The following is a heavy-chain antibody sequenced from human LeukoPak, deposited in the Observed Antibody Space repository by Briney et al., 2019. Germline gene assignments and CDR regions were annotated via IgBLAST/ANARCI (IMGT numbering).Heavy chain of an antibody. Sequence: GGSLSLSWAASGFTFGSYAMSWVGQAPGKGLEWVSAISGSGGSTYYADSVKGRFTISRDNSKNTLYLQMNSLRAEDTAVYYCAKDREWELLGAFDIWGQGTMVTVSS. CDR3: AKDREWELLGAFDI. D-gene: IGHD1-26*01. V-gene: IGHV3-23*01. CDR2: ISGSGGST. CDR1: GFTFGSYA. J-gene: IGHJ3*02.